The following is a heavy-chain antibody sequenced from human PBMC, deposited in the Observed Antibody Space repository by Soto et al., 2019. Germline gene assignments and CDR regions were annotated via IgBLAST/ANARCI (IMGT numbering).Heavy chain of an antibody. Sequence: SETLSLTCTVSGGSISSSSFYWGWIRQPPGKGLEWIGSIYYSGSTYYNTSLKSRVTISVDTSKNQFSLKLSSVTAADTAVYYCARRGDYGGYYYYYGMDVWGQGTTVTVSS. J-gene: IGHJ6*02. V-gene: IGHV4-39*01. D-gene: IGHD4-17*01. CDR2: IYYSGST. CDR3: ARRGDYGGYYYYYGMDV. CDR1: GGSISSSSFY.